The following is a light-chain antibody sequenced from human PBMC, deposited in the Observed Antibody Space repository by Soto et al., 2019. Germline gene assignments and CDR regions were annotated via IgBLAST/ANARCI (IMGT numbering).Light chain of an antibody. Sequence: DIQMTQSPSSVSASVGDRVTMTCRASQDISSWLVWYQQKPGKAPKLLIYAASSLQSGVPSRFSGSGSGTDFTLTISCLQSEDFATYYCQQYYSYPPVTFGQGTRLEIK. J-gene: IGKJ5*01. V-gene: IGKV1-12*01. CDR2: AAS. CDR1: QDISSW. CDR3: QQYYSYPPVT.